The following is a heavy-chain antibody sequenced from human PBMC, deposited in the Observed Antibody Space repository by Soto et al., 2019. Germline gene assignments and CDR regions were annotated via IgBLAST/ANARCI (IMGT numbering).Heavy chain of an antibody. Sequence: GESLKISCRTSGTNYWIAWVRQRPGKGLEWLGIIYPGDSDTRYSTSFQGQVTISADKSINTTYLRWSTLKASDSGTFFCGGGYYSFWSGPFDYWGQGTLVTVSS. J-gene: IGHJ4*02. CDR3: GGGYYSFWSGPFDY. V-gene: IGHV5-51*01. CDR2: IYPGDSDT. CDR1: GTNYW. D-gene: IGHD3-3*01.